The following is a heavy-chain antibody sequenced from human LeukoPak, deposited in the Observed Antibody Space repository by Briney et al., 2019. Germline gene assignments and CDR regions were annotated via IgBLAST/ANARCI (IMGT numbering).Heavy chain of an antibody. D-gene: IGHD3-22*01. CDR2: ISAYNGNT. J-gene: IGHJ4*02. CDR1: GYTFTNYG. CDR3: ARDILPYYYDRSGYYYGSNY. Sequence: ASVKVSCKASGYTFTNYGITWVRQAPGQGLEWMGWISAYNGNTNYAQKLQGRVIMTTDTSTSTAYMELRSLRSDDTAVYYCARDILPYYYDRSGYYYGSNYWGQGTLVTVSS. V-gene: IGHV1-18*01.